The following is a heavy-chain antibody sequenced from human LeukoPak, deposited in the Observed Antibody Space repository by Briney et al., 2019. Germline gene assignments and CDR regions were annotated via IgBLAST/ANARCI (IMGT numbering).Heavy chain of an antibody. J-gene: IGHJ4*02. CDR2: IDASSSYI. CDR1: EFTFSSNT. V-gene: IGHV3-21*01. CDR3: TRGSYGDYEY. D-gene: IGHD4-17*01. Sequence: GGSLGLSCSASEFTFSSNTMNWVRQAPGKGLEWVSSIDASSSYIYYADSVRGRFTISRDNAQNSLYLQVNSLRAEDTAIYYCTRGSYGDYEYWGQGTLVTVSS.